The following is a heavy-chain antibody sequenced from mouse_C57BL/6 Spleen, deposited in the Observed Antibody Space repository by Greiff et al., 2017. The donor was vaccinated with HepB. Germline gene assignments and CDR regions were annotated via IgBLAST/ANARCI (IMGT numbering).Heavy chain of an antibody. CDR2: IDPETGGT. D-gene: IGHD1-1*01. CDR1: GYTFTDYE. J-gene: IGHJ2*01. CDR3: TRSGTTVVATGDY. V-gene: IGHV1-15*01. Sequence: ESGAELVRPGASVTLSCKASGYTFTDYEMHWVKQTPVHGLEWIGAIDPETGGTAYNQKFKGKAILTADKSSSTAYMELRSLTSEDSAVYYCTRSGTTVVATGDYWGQGTTLTVSS.